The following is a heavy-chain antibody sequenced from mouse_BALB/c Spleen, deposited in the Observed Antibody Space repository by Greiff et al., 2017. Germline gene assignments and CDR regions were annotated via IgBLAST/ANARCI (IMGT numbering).Heavy chain of an antibody. CDR1: GYTFTSYV. D-gene: IGHD1-1*01. CDR2: INPYNDGT. CDR3: ARCYYGSSLYWYFDV. J-gene: IGHJ1*01. Sequence: EVQLQQSGPELVKPGASVKMSCKASGYTFTSYVMYWVKQKPGQGLEWIGYINPYNDGTKYNEKFKGKATLTSDKSSSTAYMELSSLTSEDSAVYYCARCYYGSSLYWYFDVWGAGTTVTVSS. V-gene: IGHV1-14*01.